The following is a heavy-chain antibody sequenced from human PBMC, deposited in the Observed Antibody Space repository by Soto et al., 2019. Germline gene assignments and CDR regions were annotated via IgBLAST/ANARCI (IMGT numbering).Heavy chain of an antibody. Sequence: SETLSLTCTFSGCSISSGGYYWSWIRQQPGKGLEWIGYIYHSGSTYYNPSLKSRVTISVDTSKNQFSLRLSSMTGADTAMYYCARGRPWELYDYWGQGALVTVSS. D-gene: IGHD1-26*01. CDR3: ARGRPWELYDY. CDR2: IYHSGST. J-gene: IGHJ4*02. CDR1: GCSISSGGYY. V-gene: IGHV4-31*03.